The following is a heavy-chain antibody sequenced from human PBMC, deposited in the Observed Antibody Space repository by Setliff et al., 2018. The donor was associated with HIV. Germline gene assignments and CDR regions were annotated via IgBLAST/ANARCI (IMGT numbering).Heavy chain of an antibody. V-gene: IGHV4-4*07. CDR1: GGSISSYY. D-gene: IGHD7-27*01. CDR2: IYTSGST. CDR3: ARSRVWADAGRYFDS. Sequence: SETLSLTCTVSGGSISSYYWSWIRQPAGKGLEWIGRIYTSGSTNYNPSLKSQVTMSVDTSKNQFSLQLSSVTAADTAVYYCARSRVWADAGRYFDSWGQGTLVTVSS. J-gene: IGHJ4*02.